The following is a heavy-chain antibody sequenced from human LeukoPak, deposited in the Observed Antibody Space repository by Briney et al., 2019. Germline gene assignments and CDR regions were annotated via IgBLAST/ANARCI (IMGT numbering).Heavy chain of an antibody. D-gene: IGHD2-2*01. CDR3: ARGPPACSTNCYGYLDY. Sequence: GGSLRLSCAASGFTVSGNYMSWVRQAPGKGLEWISLIYSGGDTYYPDPVRGRFTISRDNSRNTLYLQMNSLRAEDTAVYYCARGPPACSTNCYGYLDYWGQGTLVTVSS. CDR1: GFTVSGNY. CDR2: IYSGGDT. J-gene: IGHJ4*02. V-gene: IGHV3-53*01.